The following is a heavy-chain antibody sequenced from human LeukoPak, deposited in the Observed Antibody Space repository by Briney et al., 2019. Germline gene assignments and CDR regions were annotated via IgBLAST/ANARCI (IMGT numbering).Heavy chain of an antibody. CDR2: LNPTSGGT. CDR1: GYIFTDYY. CDR3: ARDHGTVPAANSPDY. J-gene: IGHJ4*02. Sequence: ASVKVSCKASGYIFTDYYVHWVRQAPGQGLEWVALLNPTSGGTNYAQKFQGRVAVTSDTSFSTAYMELSRLTSDDTAVYYCARDHGTVPAANSPDYWGQGTLVTVSS. V-gene: IGHV1-2*02. D-gene: IGHD2-2*01.